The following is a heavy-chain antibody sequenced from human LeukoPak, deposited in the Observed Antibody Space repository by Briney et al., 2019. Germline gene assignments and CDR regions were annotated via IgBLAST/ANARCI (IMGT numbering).Heavy chain of an antibody. J-gene: IGHJ4*02. D-gene: IGHD6-6*01. V-gene: IGHV3-23*01. CDR3: AKEQLAN. CDR1: GFTFDSYA. CDR2: ISASGYTT. Sequence: GGSLRLSCAASGFTFDSYAMSWVRQAPGKGLEWVSAISASGYTTYYPDSVKGRYTISRDSSKNTVYLQMNSLRDEDTAVYYCAKEQLANWGQGALVTVSS.